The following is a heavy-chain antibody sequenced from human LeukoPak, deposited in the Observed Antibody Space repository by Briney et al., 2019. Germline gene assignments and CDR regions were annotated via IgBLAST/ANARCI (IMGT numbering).Heavy chain of an antibody. Sequence: GGSLRLSCAASGFTFSSYTMKWVRQAPGKGLEWVSFISSSSTTIYYADSVKGRFTISRDNAKNSLYLQVNSLRDEDTAVYYCAKSERYRFDYWGQGTLVTVSS. J-gene: IGHJ4*02. D-gene: IGHD1-26*01. CDR3: AKSERYRFDY. CDR1: GFTFSSYT. V-gene: IGHV3-48*02. CDR2: ISSSSTTI.